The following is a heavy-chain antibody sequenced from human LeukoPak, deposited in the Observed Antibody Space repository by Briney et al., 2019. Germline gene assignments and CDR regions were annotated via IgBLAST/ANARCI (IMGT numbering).Heavy chain of an antibody. CDR3: ARQRFLEWHDAFDI. CDR1: GFTFDDYG. CDR2: INWNGGST. Sequence: PGGSLRLSCAASGFTFDDYGMSWVRQAPGKGLEWVSGINWNGGSTGYADSVKGRFTISRDNAKNSLYLQMNSLRAEDTALYHCARQRFLEWHDAFDIWGQGTMVTVSS. D-gene: IGHD3-3*01. V-gene: IGHV3-20*01. J-gene: IGHJ3*02.